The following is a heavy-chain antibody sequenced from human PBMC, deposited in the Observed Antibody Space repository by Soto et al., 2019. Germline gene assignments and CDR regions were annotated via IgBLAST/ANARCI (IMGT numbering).Heavy chain of an antibody. V-gene: IGHV3-23*01. CDR1: GFTFSSYA. CDR2: ISGSGGST. J-gene: IGHJ4*02. CDR3: AKWALAAAGISPFFDY. D-gene: IGHD6-13*01. Sequence: GGSLRLSCAASGFTFSSYAMSWVRQAPGKGLEWVSAISGSGGSTYYADSVKGRFTISRDNSKNTLYLQMNSLRAEDTAVYYCAKWALAAAGISPFFDYWGQGTLVTVSS.